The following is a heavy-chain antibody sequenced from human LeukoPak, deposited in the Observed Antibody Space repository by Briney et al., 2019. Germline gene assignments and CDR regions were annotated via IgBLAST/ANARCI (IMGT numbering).Heavy chain of an antibody. J-gene: IGHJ3*02. CDR3: ARHSRSGSGGYENAFDI. CDR1: GGSISGGAYY. Sequence: PSQTLSLTCTVSGGSISGGAYYWSWIRQSPGKGLEWIGNIYSGGSTYYTPSLKSRVTISVDTSKNQFPLKLSSVTAADTAIYFCARHSRSGSGGYENAFDIWGQGTMVTASS. V-gene: IGHV4-30-2*03. D-gene: IGHD5-12*01. CDR2: IYSGGST.